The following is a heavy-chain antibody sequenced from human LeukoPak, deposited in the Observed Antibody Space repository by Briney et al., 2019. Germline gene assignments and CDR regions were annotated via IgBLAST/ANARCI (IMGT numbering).Heavy chain of an antibody. CDR1: GDSVSSNSAA. D-gene: IGHD4-23*01. CDR3: ARDYAFGGNPYYYYYMDV. CDR2: TYYRSKWYN. J-gene: IGHJ6*03. V-gene: IGHV6-1*01. Sequence: SQTLSLTCAISGDSVSSNSAAWNWIRQSPSIGLEWLGRTYYRSKWYNDYAVSVKSRITINPDTSKNQFSLQLNSVTPEDTAVYYCARDYAFGGNPYYYYYMDVWGKGTTVTVSS.